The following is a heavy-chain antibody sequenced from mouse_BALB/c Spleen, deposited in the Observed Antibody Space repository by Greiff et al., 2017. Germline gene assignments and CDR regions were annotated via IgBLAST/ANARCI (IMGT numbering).Heavy chain of an antibody. Sequence: EVQGVESGGGLVKPGGSLKLSCAASGFTFSDYYMYWVRQTPEKRLEWVATISDGGSYTYYPDSVKGRFTISRDNAKNNLYLQMSSLKSEDTAMYYCARDIYYDYDVEAMDYWGQGTSVTVSS. CDR2: ISDGGSYT. V-gene: IGHV5-4*02. J-gene: IGHJ4*01. CDR3: ARDIYYDYDVEAMDY. D-gene: IGHD2-4*01. CDR1: GFTFSDYY.